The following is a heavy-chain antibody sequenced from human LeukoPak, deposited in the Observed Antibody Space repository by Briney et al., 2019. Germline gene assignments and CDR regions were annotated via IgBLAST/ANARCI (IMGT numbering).Heavy chain of an antibody. CDR2: IYYSGSA. CDR3: ARTGSTTEPNWFDP. V-gene: IGHV4-59*01. D-gene: IGHD1/OR15-1a*01. Sequence: PSETLSLTCTVSGGSITGYYWSWIRQPPGKGLEWTGYIYYSGSADYNPSLKSRVTISVDTSKNQFSLRLSSVTAADTAVYYCARTGSTTEPNWFDPWGQGTLVTVSS. J-gene: IGHJ5*02. CDR1: GGSITGYY.